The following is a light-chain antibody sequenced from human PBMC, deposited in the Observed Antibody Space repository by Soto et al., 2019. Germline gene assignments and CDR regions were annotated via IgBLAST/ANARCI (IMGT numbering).Light chain of an antibody. CDR1: QSLVDSGLETD. Sequence: DVVMTQSPLSLRVTLGQPASISFRSIQSLVDSGLETDLNWFQQRPGQSPRRLIYKVSKRDSGVPDRFSGSGSGTDFTLKISRVEAEDVGVYYCMQGTHWPTFGQGTKVDIK. V-gene: IGKV2-30*01. CDR3: MQGTHWPT. J-gene: IGKJ1*01. CDR2: KVS.